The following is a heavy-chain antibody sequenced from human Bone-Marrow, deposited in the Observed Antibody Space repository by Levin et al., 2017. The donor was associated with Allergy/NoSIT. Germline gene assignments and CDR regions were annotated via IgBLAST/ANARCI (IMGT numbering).Heavy chain of an antibody. CDR3: AKGPGSLVVVAATLSDYYYGMDV. V-gene: IGHV3-30*18. CDR1: GFTFSSYG. Sequence: QSGGSLRLSCAASGFTFSSYGMHWVRQAPGKGLEWVAVISYDGSNKYYADSVKGRFTISRDNSKNTLYLQMNSLRAEDTAVYYCAKGPGSLVVVAATLSDYYYGMDVWGQGTTVTVSS. J-gene: IGHJ6*02. CDR2: ISYDGSNK. D-gene: IGHD2-15*01.